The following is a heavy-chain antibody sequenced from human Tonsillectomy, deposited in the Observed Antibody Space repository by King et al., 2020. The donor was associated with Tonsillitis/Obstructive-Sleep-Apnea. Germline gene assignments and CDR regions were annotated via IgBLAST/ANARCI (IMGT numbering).Heavy chain of an antibody. J-gene: IGHJ4*01. Sequence: EVQLVESGGGLVKPVGSLRLSCAASGFTFSSYSMNWVRQAPGKGLEWVSSISSSSSYIYYADSVKGRFTICRDNAKKSRYLQMNSLGADDTAVYYCARDSEYYDNSTCAQLCFDYWGQGTVVTVAA. CDR3: ARDSEYYDNSTCAQLCFDY. D-gene: IGHD3-9*01. V-gene: IGHV3-21*01. CDR2: ISSSSSYI. CDR1: GFTFSSYS.